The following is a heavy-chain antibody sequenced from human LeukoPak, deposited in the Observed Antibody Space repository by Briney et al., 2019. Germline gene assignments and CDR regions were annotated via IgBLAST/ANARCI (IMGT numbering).Heavy chain of an antibody. Sequence: GESLKISCQTPGYSFNTFMIAWVRQAPGRGLEWMGLVYPLDSETRYGPSFQGQVTISADKSTSSAFLQWDSLKASDTAMYYCARRPSGFDYWGQGTLVTVSS. CDR2: VYPLDSET. D-gene: IGHD3-10*01. CDR1: GYSFNTFM. V-gene: IGHV5-51*01. J-gene: IGHJ4*02. CDR3: ARRPSGFDY.